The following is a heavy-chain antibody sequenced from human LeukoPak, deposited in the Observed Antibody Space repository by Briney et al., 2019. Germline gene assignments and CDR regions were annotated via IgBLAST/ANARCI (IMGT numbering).Heavy chain of an antibody. D-gene: IGHD2-21*02. Sequence: KSGGSLRLSCAASGFTFSSYSMNWVRQAPGKGLEWVSSISSSSSYIYYADSVKGRFTISRDNAKNSLYLQMNSLRAEDTAVYYCARGPDCGGDCYSGVFDYWGQGTLVTVSS. CDR3: ARGPDCGGDCYSGVFDY. CDR1: GFTFSSYS. J-gene: IGHJ4*02. CDR2: ISSSSSYI. V-gene: IGHV3-21*01.